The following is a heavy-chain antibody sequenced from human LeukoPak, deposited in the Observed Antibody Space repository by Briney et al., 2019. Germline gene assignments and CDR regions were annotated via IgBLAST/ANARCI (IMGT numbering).Heavy chain of an antibody. J-gene: IGHJ3*01. CDR3: ARGRHGYYDTKDAFDF. CDR2: ISSSSSTI. V-gene: IGHV3-48*01. D-gene: IGHD3-22*01. Sequence: GGSLRLSCAASRFTFSSYSMNWVRQAPGKGLEWVSYISSSSSTIYYADSVKGRFTISRDNGKNSLYLQMNSLRAEDTAVYFCARGRHGYYDTKDAFDFWGQGTMVTVSS. CDR1: RFTFSSYS.